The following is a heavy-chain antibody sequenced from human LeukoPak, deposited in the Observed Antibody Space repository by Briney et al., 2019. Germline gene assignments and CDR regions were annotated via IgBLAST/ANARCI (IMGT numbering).Heavy chain of an antibody. CDR2: IYYSGST. D-gene: IGHD3-10*01. V-gene: IGHV4-59*01. Sequence: PSETLSLTCTVSGGSISSYYWSWIRQPPGKGLERIGYIYYSGSTNYNPSLKSRVTISVDTSKNQFSLKLSSVTAADTAVYYCARVRGVITPHFDYWGQGTLVTVSS. CDR1: GGSISSYY. J-gene: IGHJ4*02. CDR3: ARVRGVITPHFDY.